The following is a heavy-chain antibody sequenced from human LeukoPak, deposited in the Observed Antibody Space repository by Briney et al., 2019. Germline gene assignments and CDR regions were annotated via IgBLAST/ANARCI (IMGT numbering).Heavy chain of an antibody. J-gene: IGHJ6*02. Sequence: PGGSLRLSCAASGFTFSSYSMNWVRQAPGKGLEWVSSISSSSSYIYYADSVKGRFTISRDNAKNSLYLQMNSLRAEDTAVYYCAGPLTSGSPGRVVERGMDVWGQGTTVTVSS. CDR2: ISSSSSYI. CDR3: AGPLTSGSPGRVVERGMDV. D-gene: IGHD3-10*01. CDR1: GFTFSSYS. V-gene: IGHV3-21*01.